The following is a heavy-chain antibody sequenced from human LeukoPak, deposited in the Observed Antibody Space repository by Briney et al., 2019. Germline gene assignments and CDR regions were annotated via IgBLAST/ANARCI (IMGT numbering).Heavy chain of an antibody. CDR2: ISGGGGST. D-gene: IGHD4-11*01. CDR1: GFTFNNYA. J-gene: IGHJ4*02. CDR3: AKAGGSLQSSNSDY. Sequence: GGSLRLSCAASGFTFNNYAMSWVRQAPGKGLEWVSAISGGGGSTYYADSVKGRFTISRDNSKNTLYLQMNSLGAEDTAVYYCAKAGGSLQSSNSDYWGQGTLVTVSS. V-gene: IGHV3-23*01.